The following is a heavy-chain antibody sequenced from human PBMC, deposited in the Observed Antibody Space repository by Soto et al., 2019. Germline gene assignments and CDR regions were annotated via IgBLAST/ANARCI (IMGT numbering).Heavy chain of an antibody. Sequence: PGGSLRLSCAASGFTFSSYGMHWIRQAPGKGLEWVAVIWYDGSNKYYADSVKGRFTISRDNSKNTLYLQMNSLRAEDTAVYYCVSGYYYNSSGYYFTILFDIWGQGTMVTVSS. CDR2: IWYDGSNK. CDR1: GFTFSSYG. J-gene: IGHJ3*02. D-gene: IGHD3-22*01. CDR3: VSGYYYNSSGYYFTILFDI. V-gene: IGHV3-33*01.